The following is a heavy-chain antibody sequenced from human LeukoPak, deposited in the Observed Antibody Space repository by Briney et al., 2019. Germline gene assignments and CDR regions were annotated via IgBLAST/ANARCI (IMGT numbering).Heavy chain of an antibody. CDR3: ARCHCSGGSCYSGYYYMDV. CDR2: IYYSGIT. V-gene: IGHV4-39*01. D-gene: IGHD2-15*01. Sequence: PSETLSLXCTVSGDYISNSNYYWGWIRQPPGKGLEWIGSIYYSGITYYDPSLKSRVTISVDTSKNQISLKLSSVTAADTAVYYCARCHCSGGSCYSGYYYMDVWGKGTTVTVSS. CDR1: GDYISNSNYY. J-gene: IGHJ6*03.